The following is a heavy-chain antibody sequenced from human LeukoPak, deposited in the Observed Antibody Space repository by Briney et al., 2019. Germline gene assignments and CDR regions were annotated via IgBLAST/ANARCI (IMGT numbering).Heavy chain of an antibody. CDR2: IRYDGSNK. D-gene: IGHD3-22*01. J-gene: IGHJ4*02. CDR3: AKDSSVYYYDSRNFDY. V-gene: IGHV3-30*02. CDR1: GFTFSSYG. Sequence: GGSLRLSCAASGFTFSSYGMHWVRQAPGKGLEWLAFIRYDGSNKYYADSVKGRFTTSRDNSKNTLYLQMNSLRAEDTAVYYCAKDSSVYYYDSRNFDYWGQGTLVTVSS.